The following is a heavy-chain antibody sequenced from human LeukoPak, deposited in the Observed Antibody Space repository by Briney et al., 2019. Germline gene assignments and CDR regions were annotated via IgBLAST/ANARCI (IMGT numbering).Heavy chain of an antibody. CDR1: GFSFSTYG. CDR2: RYDGSNK. CDR3: ATVYSGIAVAGPYHAFDI. D-gene: IGHD6-19*01. J-gene: IGHJ3*02. Sequence: PGGSLRLSCAASGFSFSTYGMIRYDGSNKYYADSVKGRFTISRDNSKNTLYLEMNSLRAEDTAVYYCATVYSGIAVAGPYHAFDIWGQGTMVTVSS. V-gene: IGHV3-30*02.